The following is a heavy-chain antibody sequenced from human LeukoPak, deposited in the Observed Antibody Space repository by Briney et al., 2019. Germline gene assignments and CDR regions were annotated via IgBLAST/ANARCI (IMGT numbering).Heavy chain of an antibody. CDR2: TRNKANSYTT. CDR1: GFTFSDHY. Sequence: PGGSLRLSCAASGFTFSDHYMDWVRQAPGKGLEWVGRTRNKANSYTTEYAASVKGRFTISRDDSKNSLYLQMNSLKTEDTAVYYCARDSLGGDLGNDYWGQGTLVTVSS. J-gene: IGHJ4*02. V-gene: IGHV3-72*01. D-gene: IGHD2-21*02. CDR3: ARDSLGGDLGNDY.